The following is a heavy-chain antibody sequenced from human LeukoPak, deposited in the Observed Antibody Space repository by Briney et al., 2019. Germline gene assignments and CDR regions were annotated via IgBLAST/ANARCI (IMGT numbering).Heavy chain of an antibody. J-gene: IGHJ4*02. V-gene: IGHV3-23*05. CDR1: GFTFSAYA. CDR2: IGSGNKP. Sequence: PGGSLRLSCEASGFTFSAYAMTWVRQAPGKGLEWVSSIGSGNKPHYSEPVKGRFAISRDYPKNTLYLQLNSLRAEDTAVYYCARGLAYCGGDCYSGLGYWGQGTLVTVSS. D-gene: IGHD2-21*02. CDR3: ARGLAYCGGDCYSGLGY.